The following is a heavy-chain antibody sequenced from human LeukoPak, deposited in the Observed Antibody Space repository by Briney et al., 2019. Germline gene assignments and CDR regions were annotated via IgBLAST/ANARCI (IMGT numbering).Heavy chain of an antibody. CDR3: ARRGYSSGWYVWLDY. Sequence: PSGTLSLTCAVSGGSISSSNWWSWVRQPPGKGLEWIGEIYHSGSTNYNPSLKSRVTISVDTSKNQFSLKLSSVTAADTAVYYCARRGYSSGWYVWLDYWGQGTLVTVSS. V-gene: IGHV4-4*02. J-gene: IGHJ4*02. D-gene: IGHD6-19*01. CDR1: GGSISSSNW. CDR2: IYHSGST.